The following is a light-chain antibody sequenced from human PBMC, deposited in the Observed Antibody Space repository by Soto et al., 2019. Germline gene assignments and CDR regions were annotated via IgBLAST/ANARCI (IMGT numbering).Light chain of an antibody. CDR1: SSDVGGYNY. V-gene: IGLV2-14*01. CDR3: CSYTIFSTVL. CDR2: DVT. J-gene: IGLJ3*02. Sequence: QFALTQPASVSGSPGQSITISCTGTSSDVGGYNYVSWYQQHPGKAPKLVIYDVTNRPSGVSNRFSGSKSGNTASLTISGLQAEDEADYYCCSYTIFSTVLFGGGTKLTVL.